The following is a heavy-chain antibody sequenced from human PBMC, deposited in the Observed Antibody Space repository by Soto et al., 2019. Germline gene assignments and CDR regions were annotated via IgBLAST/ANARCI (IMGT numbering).Heavy chain of an antibody. J-gene: IGHJ6*02. V-gene: IGHV4-59*08. D-gene: IGHD4-17*01. CDR2: IYYSGST. Sequence: SETLSLTCTVSGGSISSYYWSWIRQTPGKGLEWIGYIYYSGSTNYNPSLKSRVTISVDTSKNQFSLRLSSVTAADTAVYYCARSLLYGDYVNYYYGMDVWGQGTTVTVSS. CDR1: GGSISSYY. CDR3: ARSLLYGDYVNYYYGMDV.